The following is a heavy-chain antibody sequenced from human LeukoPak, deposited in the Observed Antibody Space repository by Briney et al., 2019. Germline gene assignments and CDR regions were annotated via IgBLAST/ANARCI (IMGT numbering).Heavy chain of an antibody. V-gene: IGHV4-34*01. Sequence: HSETLSLTCAVYVGSFSGYYWSWIRQPPGKGLEWIWEINHSGSTNYNPSLKSRVTISVDTSKNQFSLKLSSVTAADTAVYYCAGTIVRTYYYYYGMDVWGQGTTVTVSS. CDR2: INHSGST. J-gene: IGHJ6*02. D-gene: IGHD3-10*01. CDR1: VGSFSGYY. CDR3: AGTIVRTYYYYYGMDV.